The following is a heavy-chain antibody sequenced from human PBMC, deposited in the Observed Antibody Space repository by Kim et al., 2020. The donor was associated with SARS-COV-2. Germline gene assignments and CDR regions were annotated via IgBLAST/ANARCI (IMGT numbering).Heavy chain of an antibody. J-gene: IGHJ3*02. Sequence: GGSLRLSCAASGFTFDDYAMHWVRQAPGKGLEWVSLISGDGGSTYYADSVKGRFTISRDNSKNSLYLQMNSLRTEDTALYYCAKANSQERRHYYGSEGAFDIWGQGTMVTVSS. CDR3: AKANSQERRHYYGSEGAFDI. V-gene: IGHV3-43*02. CDR2: ISGDGGST. CDR1: GFTFDDYA. D-gene: IGHD3-10*01.